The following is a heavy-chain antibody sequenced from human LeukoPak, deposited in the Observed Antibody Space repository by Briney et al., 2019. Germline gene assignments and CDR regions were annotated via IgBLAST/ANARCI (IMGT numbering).Heavy chain of an antibody. Sequence: SETLSLTCAVYGGSFSGYYWSWIRQPPGKGLEWIGEINHSGSTNYNPSLKSRVTISVDTSKNQFSLKLSSVTAADTAVYYCARVPGPYYYYYYMDVWGKGTTVTVSS. D-gene: IGHD1-14*01. CDR1: GGSFSGYY. V-gene: IGHV4-34*01. CDR2: INHSGST. CDR3: ARVPGPYYYYYYMDV. J-gene: IGHJ6*03.